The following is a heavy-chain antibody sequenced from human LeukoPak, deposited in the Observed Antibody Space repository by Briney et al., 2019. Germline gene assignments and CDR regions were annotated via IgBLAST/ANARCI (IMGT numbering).Heavy chain of an antibody. Sequence: SETLSLTCTVSGGSISSYYWSWIRQPPRKGLEWIGYIYYSGSTNYNPSLKSRVTISVDTSKNQFSLKLSSVTAADTAVYYCARVGTFSSSWYSSNWFDPWGQGTLVTVSS. D-gene: IGHD6-13*01. CDR3: ARVGTFSSSWYSSNWFDP. CDR1: GGSISSYY. V-gene: IGHV4-59*01. J-gene: IGHJ5*02. CDR2: IYYSGST.